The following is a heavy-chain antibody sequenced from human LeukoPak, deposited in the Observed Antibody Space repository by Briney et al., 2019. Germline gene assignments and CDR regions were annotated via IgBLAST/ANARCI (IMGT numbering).Heavy chain of an antibody. D-gene: IGHD6-13*01. Sequence: ASVKVSCKASGYSFTNCGISWVRQAPGQGLEWMGWISGFNGNANCAPKLQDRVTLTTDASTSTAYMELRSLRSDDTAVYYCARDERSAAAGSAYYLDSWGQGTLVTVSS. CDR2: ISGFNGNA. CDR3: ARDERSAAAGSAYYLDS. V-gene: IGHV1-18*01. CDR1: GYSFTNCG. J-gene: IGHJ4*02.